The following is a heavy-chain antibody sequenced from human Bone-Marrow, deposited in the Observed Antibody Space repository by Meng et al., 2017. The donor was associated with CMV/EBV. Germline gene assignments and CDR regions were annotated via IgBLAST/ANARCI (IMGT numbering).Heavy chain of an antibody. Sequence: LRLSCTVSGGSISSGGYYWSWIRQHPGKGLEWIGYIYYSGSTYYNPSLKSRVTISVDTSKNQFSLKLSSVTAAATAVYYCAREGNYYSNWFDPWGQGTLVTVSS. V-gene: IGHV4-31*03. CDR1: GGSISSGGYY. J-gene: IGHJ5*02. CDR3: AREGNYYSNWFDP. D-gene: IGHD3-10*01. CDR2: IYYSGST.